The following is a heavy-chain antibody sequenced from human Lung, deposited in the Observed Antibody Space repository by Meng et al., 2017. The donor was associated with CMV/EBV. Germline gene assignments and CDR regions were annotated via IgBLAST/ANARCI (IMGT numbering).Heavy chain of an antibody. D-gene: IGHD2-15*01. CDR2: IKQDGSEI. V-gene: IGHV3-7*01. CDR1: GFTFSSYW. Sequence: ESLKISCTASGFTFSSYWMSWVRQAPGKGLEWVANIKQDGSEIYYVDSVKGRFTISRDNVQNLLYLQMNSLRVDDTAVYYGARDQPGAYCSGLCFYGGEVWGQGTXVTVSS. J-gene: IGHJ6*02. CDR3: ARDQPGAYCSGLCFYGGEV.